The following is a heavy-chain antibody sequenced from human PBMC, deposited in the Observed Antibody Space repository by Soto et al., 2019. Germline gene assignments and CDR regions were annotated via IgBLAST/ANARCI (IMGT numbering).Heavy chain of an antibody. D-gene: IGHD2-8*01. J-gene: IGHJ6*02. Sequence: GGSLRLSCAASGFTFSSYGMHWVRQAPGKGLEWVAVIWYDGSNKYYADSVKGRFTISRDNSKNTLYLQMNSLRAEDTAVYYCARDPKGDCTNGVCRRGGMDVWGQGTTVTVSS. CDR2: IWYDGSNK. CDR3: ARDPKGDCTNGVCRRGGMDV. V-gene: IGHV3-33*01. CDR1: GFTFSSYG.